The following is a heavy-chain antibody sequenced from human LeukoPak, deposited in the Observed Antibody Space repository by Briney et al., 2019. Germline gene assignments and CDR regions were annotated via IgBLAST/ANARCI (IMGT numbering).Heavy chain of an antibody. V-gene: IGHV4-34*01. CDR3: SRGAGTWPPCSAP. CDR1: GGSFSGYY. CDR2: INHSGST. D-gene: IGHD3-10*02. Sequence: SETLSLTCAVYGGSFSGYYWSWIRQPPGKGLEWIGEINHSGSTNYNPSLKSRVTISVDTFKNQFSLKLSSVTASDTAVYYWSRGAGTWPPCSAPWGRETLVTVS. J-gene: IGHJ5*02.